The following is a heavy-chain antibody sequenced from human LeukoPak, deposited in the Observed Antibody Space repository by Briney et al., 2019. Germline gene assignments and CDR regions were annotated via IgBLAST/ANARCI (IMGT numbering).Heavy chain of an antibody. CDR1: GYPFTTYA. D-gene: IGHD2-2*01. J-gene: IGHJ6*03. CDR3: ARGPIIDIAIVPAADEYYYMDV. Sequence: ALVKVSCTAAGYPFTTYAITWVPQAPGHGLEWMGWISAYNGNTKYGQRLQGRGTIPTDTATSTSYMELRSLRSDDTALYYCARGPIIDIAIVPAADEYYYMDVWGKGTTVTVSS. CDR2: ISAYNGNT. V-gene: IGHV1-18*01.